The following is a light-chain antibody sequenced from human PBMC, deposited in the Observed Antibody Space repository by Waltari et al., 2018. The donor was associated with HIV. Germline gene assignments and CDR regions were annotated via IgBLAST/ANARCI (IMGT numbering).Light chain of an antibody. J-gene: IGLJ1*01. CDR3: QSHDSSLSGYV. CDR2: GNS. V-gene: IGLV1-40*01. Sequence: QSVLTQPPSVSGAPGPRVTISCTGSSPNIGAGYPVHWYQQLPGTAPKLLIYGNSNRPSGVPDRFSGSKSGTSASLAITGLQAEDEADYHCQSHDSSLSGYVFGTGTKVTVL. CDR1: SPNIGAGYP.